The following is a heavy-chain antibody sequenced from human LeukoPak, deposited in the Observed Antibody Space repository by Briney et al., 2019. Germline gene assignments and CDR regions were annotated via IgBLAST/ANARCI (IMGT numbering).Heavy chain of an antibody. CDR1: GDTFTGYY. Sequence: ASVKVSCKASGDTFTGYYIHWVRQAPGQRLEWMGWINPHSGDTNYAQKFRGRVTVTRDTSISTAYMELSRLRSDDTAVYYCARGSITMVRGVGASDIWGQGTMVIVSS. V-gene: IGHV1-2*02. J-gene: IGHJ3*02. CDR3: ARGSITMVRGVGASDI. D-gene: IGHD3-10*01. CDR2: INPHSGDT.